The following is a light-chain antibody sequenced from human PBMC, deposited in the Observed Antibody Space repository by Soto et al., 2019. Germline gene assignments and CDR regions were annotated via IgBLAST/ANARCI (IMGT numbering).Light chain of an antibody. V-gene: IGKV3-20*01. CDR3: HQYGSAPAWT. Sequence: EIVLTQSPGTLSLFPGEIATLSCRASQSISSSYLAWYQQKPGQAPRLLIHGASNRATGIPDRFSGAGSGTDFTLTISRLEPEDFAVYYCHQYGSAPAWTFGPGTKVEIK. J-gene: IGKJ1*01. CDR1: QSISSSY. CDR2: GAS.